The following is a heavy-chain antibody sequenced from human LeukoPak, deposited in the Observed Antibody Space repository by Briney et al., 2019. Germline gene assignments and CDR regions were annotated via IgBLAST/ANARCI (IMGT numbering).Heavy chain of an antibody. Sequence: GGSLRLSCAASGLTFSSYGFSWVRQVSGMGLEWVSAISGGGGSTYYSDSVRGRFTISRDNAKNSLYLQMNSLRAEDTAVYYCARVSPGYYGMDVWGQGTTVTVSS. V-gene: IGHV3-23*01. J-gene: IGHJ6*02. CDR2: ISGGGGST. CDR1: GLTFSSYG. CDR3: ARVSPGYYGMDV.